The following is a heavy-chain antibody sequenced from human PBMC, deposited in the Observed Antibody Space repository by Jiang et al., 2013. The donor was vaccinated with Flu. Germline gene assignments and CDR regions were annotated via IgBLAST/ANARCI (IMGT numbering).Heavy chain of an antibody. Sequence: VQLLESGGGVVQPGRSLSLSCAASGFTFRSYGMNWVRQAPGKGLEWVASIYSDGSNKYYADSVKGRFTISRDNSKNTLYLQMNSLRAEDTATYYCARDQDDDWGRYNYGMDVWGQGTPVSVSS. J-gene: IGHJ6*02. CDR2: IYSDGSNK. CDR1: GFTFRSYG. CDR3: ARDQDDDWGRYNYGMDV. D-gene: IGHD3-16*01. V-gene: IGHV3-33*08.